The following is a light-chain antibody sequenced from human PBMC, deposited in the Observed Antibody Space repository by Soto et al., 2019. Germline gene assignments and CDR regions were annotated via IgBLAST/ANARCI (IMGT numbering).Light chain of an antibody. CDR3: QQYNTYPWT. V-gene: IGKV3-15*01. J-gene: IGKJ1*01. CDR2: GAS. Sequence: EIVMTQSPATLSVSPGERATLSCRASQSVSSNLAWYQQKPGQAPRLLIYGASTRATGIPARFSGSGSGTEFTLTINSLQPDDFATYYCQQYNTYPWTFGQGTKVDIK. CDR1: QSVSSN.